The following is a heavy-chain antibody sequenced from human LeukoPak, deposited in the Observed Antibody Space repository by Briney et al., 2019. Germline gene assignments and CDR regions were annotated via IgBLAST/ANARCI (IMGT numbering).Heavy chain of an antibody. V-gene: IGHV4-61*02. Sequence: PSQTLSLTCTVSGGSISSGSYYWSWIRQPAGKGLEWIGRIYTSGSTNYNPSLKSRVTISVDTSKNLFSLKLSSVTAADTAVYYCAGYDFWSGYFNYWGQGTLVTVSS. CDR3: AGYDFWSGYFNY. J-gene: IGHJ4*02. CDR2: IYTSGST. D-gene: IGHD3-3*01. CDR1: GGSISSGSYY.